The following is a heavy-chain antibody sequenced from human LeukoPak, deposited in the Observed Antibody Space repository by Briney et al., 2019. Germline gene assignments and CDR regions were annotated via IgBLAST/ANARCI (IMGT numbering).Heavy chain of an antibody. CDR1: GYTFTGYY. CDR3: ARGDLGYCSGGSCYSYYYYGMDV. D-gene: IGHD2-15*01. Sequence: ASVKVSCKASGYTFTGYYMHWVRQAPGQGLEWMGWINPNSGGTNYAQKFQGRVTMTRDTSISTAYMELSRLRSDDTAVYYCARGDLGYCSGGSCYSYYYYGMDVWGQGTTVTVYS. CDR2: INPNSGGT. V-gene: IGHV1-2*02. J-gene: IGHJ6*02.